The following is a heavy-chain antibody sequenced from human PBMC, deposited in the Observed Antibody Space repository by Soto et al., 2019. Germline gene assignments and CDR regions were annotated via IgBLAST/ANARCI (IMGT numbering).Heavy chain of an antibody. D-gene: IGHD2-21*02. Sequence: GGSLRLSCAVPGFTFSNYYIHWVRQAPGKGLEWVSSIRSGRDTFYADSVKGRFSISRDDATSSVSLQMNSLRGEDTAVYFRAREETAWPLAYGLDVWGQGTTVTVSS. CDR3: AREETAWPLAYGLDV. CDR1: GFTFSNYY. CDR2: IRSGRDT. J-gene: IGHJ6*02. V-gene: IGHV3-21*01.